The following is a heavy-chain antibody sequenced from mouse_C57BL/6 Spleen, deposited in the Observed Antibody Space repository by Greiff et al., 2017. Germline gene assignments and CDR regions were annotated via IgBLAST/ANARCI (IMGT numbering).Heavy chain of an antibody. J-gene: IGHJ4*01. Sequence: VQLQQPGAELVMPGASVKLSCKASGYTFTSYWMHWVKQRPGQGLEWIGEIDPSDSYTNYNQKFKGKSTLTVDKSSSTAYMQLSSLTSEDSAVYYCARHITTNYAMDYWGQGTSVTVSS. CDR2: IDPSDSYT. CDR3: ARHITTNYAMDY. D-gene: IGHD1-2*01. CDR1: GYTFTSYW. V-gene: IGHV1-69*01.